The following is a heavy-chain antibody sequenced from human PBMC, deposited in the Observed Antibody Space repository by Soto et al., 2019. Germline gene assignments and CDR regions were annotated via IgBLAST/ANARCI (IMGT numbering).Heavy chain of an antibody. J-gene: IGHJ4*02. V-gene: IGHV1-46*01. D-gene: IGHD1-26*01. Sequence: QVQLVQSGAEVKKPGASVKVSCKASGYTFTSYYMHWVRQAPGQGLEWMGIINPSGGSTSYAQKFQGRVTMTRDTSTSTVYMELSSLRSEDTAVYYCARDLTLIRSSGSSLGYWGQGTLVTVSS. CDR3: ARDLTLIRSSGSSLGY. CDR2: INPSGGST. CDR1: GYTFTSYY.